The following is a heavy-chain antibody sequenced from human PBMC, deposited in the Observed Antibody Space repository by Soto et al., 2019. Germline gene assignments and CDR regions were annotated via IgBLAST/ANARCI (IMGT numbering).Heavy chain of an antibody. D-gene: IGHD3-10*01. CDR3: AKDAMVRGVYSFDY. V-gene: IGHV3-74*01. CDR1: GFTFSSYW. CDR2: INSDGSST. Sequence: GSLRLSCAASGFTFSSYWMHWVRQAPGKGLVWVSRINSDGSSTSYADSVKGRFTISRDNAKNTLYLQMNSLRAEDTAIYYCAKDAMVRGVYSFDYWGQGILVTVSS. J-gene: IGHJ4*02.